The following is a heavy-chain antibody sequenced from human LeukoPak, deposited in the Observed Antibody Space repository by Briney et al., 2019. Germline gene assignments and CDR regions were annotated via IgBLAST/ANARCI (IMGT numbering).Heavy chain of an antibody. Sequence: SETLSLTCTVSGGSISSSYYYWGWIRQPPGKGLEWIGYIYYSGSTYYNPSLKSRVTISVDTSKNQFSLKLSSVTAADTAVYYCARGSMVRGVPYYYYGMDVWGQGTTVTVSS. CDR2: IYYSGST. V-gene: IGHV4-30-4*08. CDR3: ARGSMVRGVPYYYYGMDV. CDR1: GGSISSSYYY. J-gene: IGHJ6*02. D-gene: IGHD3-10*01.